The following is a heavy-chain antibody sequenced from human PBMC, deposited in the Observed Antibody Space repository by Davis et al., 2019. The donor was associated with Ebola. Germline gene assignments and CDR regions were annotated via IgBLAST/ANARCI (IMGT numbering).Heavy chain of an antibody. CDR1: GFTFSSYG. CDR2: ISYDGSNK. V-gene: IGHV3-30*18. CDR3: AKDRGGYGYLSGYYYYYGMDV. D-gene: IGHD5-18*01. J-gene: IGHJ6*02. Sequence: SLNISCAASGFTFSSYGLHWVRQAPGKGLEWVAVISYDGSNKYYADSVKGRFTISRDNSKNTLYLQMNSLRAENTAVYYCAKDRGGYGYLSGYYYYYGMDVWGQGTTVTVSS.